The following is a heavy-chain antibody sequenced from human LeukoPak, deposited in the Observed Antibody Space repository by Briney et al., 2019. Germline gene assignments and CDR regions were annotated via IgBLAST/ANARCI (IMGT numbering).Heavy chain of an antibody. CDR2: INEDGSEN. V-gene: IGHV3-7*04. Sequence: GGSLRLSCTVSGFTMSSSWMSWVRQAPGKGLEWVANINEDGSENNYVGSVKGRFTISRDNAKNSLFLQMNSLRAEDTAVYYCARGRGWYHADYWGQGTLVTVSA. CDR3: ARGRGWYHADY. J-gene: IGHJ4*02. D-gene: IGHD6-19*01. CDR1: GFTMSSSW.